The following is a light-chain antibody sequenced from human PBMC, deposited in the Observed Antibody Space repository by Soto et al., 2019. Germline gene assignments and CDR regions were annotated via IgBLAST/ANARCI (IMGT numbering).Light chain of an antibody. CDR3: QQSCSTPHT. CDR1: QSIITY. J-gene: IGKJ2*01. V-gene: IGKV1-39*01. Sequence: DIQMTQSPASLSASVGDRVTITCRASQSIITYLNWYQQKPTKAPKLLIYAASSLQSGVPSRFSGSGSGTDFTLTITSLQPEDFATYFCQQSCSTPHTFGQGTKLE. CDR2: AAS.